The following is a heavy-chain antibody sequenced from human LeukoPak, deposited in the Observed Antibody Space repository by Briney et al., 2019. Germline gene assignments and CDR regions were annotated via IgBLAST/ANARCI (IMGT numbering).Heavy chain of an antibody. V-gene: IGHV4-34*01. CDR1: GGSFSGYY. Sequence: PSETLSLTCAVYGGSFSGYYWSWIRQPPGKGLEWIGEINHSGSTNYNPSLKSRVTISVDTSKNQFSLKLSSVTAADTAVYYCAREVVHYDFWSGYRDYFDYWGQGTLVTASS. CDR2: INHSGST. CDR3: AREVVHYDFWSGYRDYFDY. J-gene: IGHJ4*02. D-gene: IGHD3-3*01.